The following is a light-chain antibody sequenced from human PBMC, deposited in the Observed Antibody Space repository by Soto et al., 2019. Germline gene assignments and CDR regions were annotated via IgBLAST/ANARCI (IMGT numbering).Light chain of an antibody. J-gene: IGKJ1*01. CDR3: QQYGTACTWT. CDR1: QSISSW. Sequence: DIQMTQSPSTLSASVGDRGTITCRASQSISSWLAWYQQKPGKAPKLLIYDASSLESGVPSRFSGSGSGTEFTLTISSLQPDDFAPYYCQQYGTACTWTFGHGTKVDIK. CDR2: DAS. V-gene: IGKV1-5*01.